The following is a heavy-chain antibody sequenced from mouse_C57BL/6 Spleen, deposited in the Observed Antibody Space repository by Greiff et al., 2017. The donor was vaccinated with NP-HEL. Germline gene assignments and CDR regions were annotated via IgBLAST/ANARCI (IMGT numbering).Heavy chain of an antibody. CDR2: IDPADGNP. J-gene: IGHJ2*01. CDR3: ATITSVVATKGDY. Sequence: VQLQQSVAELVRPGASVKLSCTASGFNIKNSYMHWVKQRPEQGLEWIGRIDPADGNPTYAPKFQGTATITADTSSNTSYLQLSSLTSEDTAIYYCATITSVVATKGDYWGQGTTLTVSS. V-gene: IGHV14-3*01. D-gene: IGHD1-1*01. CDR1: GFNIKNSY.